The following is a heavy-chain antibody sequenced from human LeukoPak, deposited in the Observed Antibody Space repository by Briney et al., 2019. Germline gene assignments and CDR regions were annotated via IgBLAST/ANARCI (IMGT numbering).Heavy chain of an antibody. CDR3: ARGRYYDILTGYYTEFTYYYYYGMDV. CDR2: INHSGST. J-gene: IGHJ6*02. D-gene: IGHD3-9*01. CDR1: GGSFSGYY. Sequence: SETLSLTCAVYGGSFSGYYWSWIRQPPGKGLEWTGEINHSGSTNYNPSLKSRVTISVDTSKNQFSLKLSSVTAADTAVYYCARGRYYDILTGYYTEFTYYYYYGMDVWGQGTLVTVSS. V-gene: IGHV4-34*01.